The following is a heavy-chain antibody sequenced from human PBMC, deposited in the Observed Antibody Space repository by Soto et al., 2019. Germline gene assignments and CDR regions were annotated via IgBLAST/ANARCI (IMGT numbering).Heavy chain of an antibody. Sequence: GASVKVSCKASGYTFTGYYMHWVRQAPGQGLEWMGWINPNSGGTNYAQKFQGRFTISRDNSKNTLYLQMNSLRAEDTAVYYCATKYAGIGAWTPGYWGQGTLVTVSS. CDR2: INPNSGGT. CDR1: GYTFTGYY. D-gene: IGHD2-8*01. V-gene: IGHV1-2*02. J-gene: IGHJ4*02. CDR3: ATKYAGIGAWTPGY.